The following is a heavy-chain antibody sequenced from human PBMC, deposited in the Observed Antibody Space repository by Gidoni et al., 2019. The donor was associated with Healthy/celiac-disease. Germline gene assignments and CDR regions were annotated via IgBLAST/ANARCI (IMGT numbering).Heavy chain of an antibody. J-gene: IGHJ6*03. D-gene: IGHD1-7*01. CDR1: GGPISSGAYY. CDR2: IYYSGST. Sequence: QVQLQESGPGLVKPSQTLSLPCTVSGGPISSGAYYWSWIRQHPGKGLEWIGYIYYSGSTYYNPSLKSRVTISVDTSKNQFSLKLTSVTAADTAVYYCARQYNWNYGYHYYMDVWGKGTTVTVSS. CDR3: ARQYNWNYGYHYYMDV. V-gene: IGHV4-31*03.